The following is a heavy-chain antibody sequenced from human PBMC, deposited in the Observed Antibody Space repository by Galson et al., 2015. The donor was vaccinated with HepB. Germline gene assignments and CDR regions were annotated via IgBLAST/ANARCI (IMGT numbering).Heavy chain of an antibody. Sequence: ETLSLTCTVSGGSINSSSYYWGWIRQPPGKGLEWIGSIYYSGSTYYNPSLKSRVTISVDTSKNQFSLKLSSVTAADTAVYYCARRRYYDFWSGYRTLDYWGQGTLVTVSS. D-gene: IGHD3-3*01. CDR1: GGSINSSSYY. V-gene: IGHV4-39*01. CDR2: IYYSGST. CDR3: ARRRYYDFWSGYRTLDY. J-gene: IGHJ4*02.